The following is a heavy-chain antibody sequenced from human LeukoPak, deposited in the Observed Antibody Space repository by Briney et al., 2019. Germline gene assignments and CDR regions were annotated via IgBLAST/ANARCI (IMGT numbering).Heavy chain of an antibody. CDR2: IIPIFGTA. J-gene: IGHJ4*02. D-gene: IGHD3-3*01. V-gene: IGHV1-69*05. Sequence: SVKVSCKASGGTFSSYAISWVRQAPGQGLEWMGRIIPIFGTANYAQKFQGRVTITTNESTSTAYMELSSLRSEDTAVYYCAREGYDFWSGYCDYWGQGTLVTVSS. CDR3: AREGYDFWSGYCDY. CDR1: GGTFSSYA.